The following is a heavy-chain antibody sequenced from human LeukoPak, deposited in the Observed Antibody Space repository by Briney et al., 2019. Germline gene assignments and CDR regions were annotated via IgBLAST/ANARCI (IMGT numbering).Heavy chain of an antibody. D-gene: IGHD3-22*01. CDR3: ARVRYDSSGSPYFDY. J-gene: IGHJ4*02. CDR2: IYSGGST. Sequence: GGSLRLSCAASGFTVSSNYMSWVRQAPGKGLEWVSVIYSGGSTYYADSVKGRFTISRDNSKNTLYLQMNSLRAEDTAVYYCARVRYDSSGSPYFDYWGQGTLVTVSS. CDR1: GFTVSSNY. V-gene: IGHV3-53*01.